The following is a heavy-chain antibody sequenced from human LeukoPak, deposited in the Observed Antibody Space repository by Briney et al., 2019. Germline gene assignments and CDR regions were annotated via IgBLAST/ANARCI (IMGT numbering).Heavy chain of an antibody. Sequence: SETLSLTCNVSGGSISDNDYSWDWIRQPPGKGLEWMGCIHYSGTTYSNPSLKSRISISVDTSKSQFSLKLRSVTAADTAVYYCARRYYFVSGSYYPFDFWGQGTLVTVSS. CDR1: GGSISDNDYS. J-gene: IGHJ4*02. CDR2: IHYSGTT. CDR3: ARRYYFVSGSYYPFDF. V-gene: IGHV4-39*01. D-gene: IGHD3-10*01.